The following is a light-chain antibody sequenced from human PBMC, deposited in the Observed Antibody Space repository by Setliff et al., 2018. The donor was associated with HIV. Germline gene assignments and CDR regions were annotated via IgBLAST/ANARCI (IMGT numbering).Light chain of an antibody. J-gene: IGLJ2*01. CDR2: EVS. Sequence: LTQPASVSGSPGQSITISCTGTSSDVGSYNYVSWYQQHPGKAPKVMIYEVSNRPSGVSNRFSGSKSGNTASLTISGLQAEDEADYYCSSYTSSSTLLFGGGTKVTVL. CDR1: SSDVGSYNY. CDR3: SSYTSSSTLL. V-gene: IGLV2-14*01.